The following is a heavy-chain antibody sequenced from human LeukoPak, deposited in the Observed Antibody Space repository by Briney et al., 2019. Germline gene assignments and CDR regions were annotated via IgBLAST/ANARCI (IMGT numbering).Heavy chain of an antibody. Sequence: TGGSLRLSCVASGFSFSTYAMTWVRQGPGEGLEWVSVISGSGGSTYYADSVKGWFSISRDNSKNTLHLQMNSLRAEDTAVYYCAKGSVYNDFDYWGQGALVLVSS. CDR1: GFSFSTYA. CDR2: ISGSGGST. D-gene: IGHD5-24*01. J-gene: IGHJ4*02. CDR3: AKGSVYNDFDY. V-gene: IGHV3-23*01.